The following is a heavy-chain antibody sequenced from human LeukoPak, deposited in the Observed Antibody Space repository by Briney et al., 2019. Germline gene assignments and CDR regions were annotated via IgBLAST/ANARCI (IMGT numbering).Heavy chain of an antibody. CDR2: ISGSGAST. Sequence: HPGGSLRLSCLTSGFTLSTNAMSWVRQAPGKGLEWISGISGSGASTYYADSVKGRFTISRDDSRNTLYLQMNSLRGDDTAVYYCAKDVGKWESLHFFGYWGQGTLVTVSS. CDR3: AKDVGKWESLHFFGY. J-gene: IGHJ4*02. D-gene: IGHD1-26*01. CDR1: GFTLSTNA. V-gene: IGHV3-23*01.